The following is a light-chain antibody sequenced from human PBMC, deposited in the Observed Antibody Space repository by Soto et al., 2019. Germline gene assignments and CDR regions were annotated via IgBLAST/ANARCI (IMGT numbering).Light chain of an antibody. CDR3: SSYTSRSNLYV. V-gene: IGLV2-14*01. CDR1: SSDVGGYNY. CDR2: EVS. Sequence: QSALTQPASVSGSPGQSITISCTGTSSDVGGYNYVSWYQQHPGKAPKLMIYEVSNRPSGVSNRFSGSKSGNTASLTISGLQAEDEGDYYWSSYTSRSNLYVFGTGTKLTGL. J-gene: IGLJ1*01.